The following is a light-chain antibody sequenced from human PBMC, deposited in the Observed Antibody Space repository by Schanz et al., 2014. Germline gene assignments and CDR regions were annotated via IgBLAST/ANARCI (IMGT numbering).Light chain of an antibody. CDR3: QQYNNWPKT. J-gene: IGKJ1*01. CDR1: QSVSSY. V-gene: IGKV3-11*01. CDR2: GPS. Sequence: EIVLTQSPATLSLSPGERATLSCRASQSVSSYLAWYQQKPGQAPRLLVYGPSSRATGVPERFNVSGSGTDFTLTISRLEAEDFAIYYCQQYNNWPKTFGQGTKVEIK.